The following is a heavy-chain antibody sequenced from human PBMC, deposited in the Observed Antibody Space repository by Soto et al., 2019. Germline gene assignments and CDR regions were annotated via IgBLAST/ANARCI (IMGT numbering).Heavy chain of an antibody. D-gene: IGHD6-13*01. CDR1: GFTFDDYA. CDR2: ISWNSGSI. J-gene: IGHJ4*02. V-gene: IGHV3-9*01. CDR3: AKVAAVGFRQFDY. Sequence: SLRLSCAASGFTFDDYAMRWVRQAPGKGLEWVSGISWNSGSIGYADSVKGRFTISRDNAKNSLYLQMNSLRAEDTALYYCAKVAAVGFRQFDYWGQGTLVTVSS.